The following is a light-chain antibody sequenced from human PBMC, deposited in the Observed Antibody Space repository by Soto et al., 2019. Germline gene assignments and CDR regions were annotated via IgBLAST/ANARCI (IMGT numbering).Light chain of an antibody. CDR2: DVS. CDR3: SSYTSSTTYV. V-gene: IGLV2-14*01. J-gene: IGLJ1*01. Sequence: QSVLTQPASVSGSPGQSITISCTGTRSDVGGYKYVSWYQQHPGKAPKLMIFDVSNRPSGVSNRFSGSKSGNTASLTISRLQAEDEADYYCSSYTSSTTYVFGTGTKLTVL. CDR1: RSDVGGYKY.